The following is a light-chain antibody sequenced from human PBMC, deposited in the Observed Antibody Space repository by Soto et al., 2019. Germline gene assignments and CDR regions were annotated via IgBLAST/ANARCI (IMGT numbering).Light chain of an antibody. CDR3: FSFTRTNTHV. CDR1: SSDFGSYKF. V-gene: IGLV2-23*01. J-gene: IGLJ1*01. Sequence: QSALTQPASVSGSPGQSVTISCTGTSSDFGSYKFVSWYQHHPVTVPKVIIYETSKRPSGVSDRFSGSKSGNTASLTISGLQAEDEADYYCFSFTRTNTHVYGSGTKVTVL. CDR2: ETS.